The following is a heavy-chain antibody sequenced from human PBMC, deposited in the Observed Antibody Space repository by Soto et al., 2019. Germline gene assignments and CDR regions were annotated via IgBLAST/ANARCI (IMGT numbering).Heavy chain of an antibody. CDR1: GGSISSYY. D-gene: IGHD4-4*01. CDR3: ARALGMTTVMGSYYYYYGMDV. V-gene: IGHV4-59*01. CDR2: IYYSGST. Sequence: PSETLSLTCTVSGGSISSYYWSWIRQPPGKGLEWIGYIYYSGSTNYNPSLKSRVTISVDTSKNQFSLKLSSVTAADTAVYYCARALGMTTVMGSYYYYYGMDVWGQGTTVTVSS. J-gene: IGHJ6*02.